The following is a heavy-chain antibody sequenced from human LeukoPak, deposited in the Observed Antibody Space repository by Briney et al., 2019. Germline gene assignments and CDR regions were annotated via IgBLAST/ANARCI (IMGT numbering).Heavy chain of an antibody. D-gene: IGHD5-18*01. J-gene: IGHJ6*03. CDR3: ARADTAMVTDYYYYYMDV. CDR2: INPSGGST. Sequence: PSVKVSCKASGYTFTSYYMHWVRQAPGQGLEWMGIINPSGGSTSYAQKFQGRVTMTRDMSTSTVYMELSSLRSEDTAVYYCARADTAMVTDYYYYYMDVWGKGTTVTVSS. CDR1: GYTFTSYY. V-gene: IGHV1-46*01.